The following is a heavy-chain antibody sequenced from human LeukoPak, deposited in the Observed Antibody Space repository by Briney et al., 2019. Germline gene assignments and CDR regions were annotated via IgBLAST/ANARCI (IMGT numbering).Heavy chain of an antibody. V-gene: IGHV4-61*08. CDR3: ARGTVGAADY. Sequence: PSETLSLTCTVSGGSISSGGYYWSWIRQHPGKGLEWIGYIYYSGSTNYNPSLKSRVTFSLDTSKNQFSLKLSSVTAADTAVYYCARGTVGAADYWGQGTLVTVSS. J-gene: IGHJ4*02. CDR1: GGSISSGGYY. D-gene: IGHD1-26*01. CDR2: IYYSGST.